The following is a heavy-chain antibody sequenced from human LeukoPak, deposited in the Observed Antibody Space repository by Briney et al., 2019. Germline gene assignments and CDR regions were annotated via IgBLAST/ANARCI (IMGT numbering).Heavy chain of an antibody. CDR1: GYTLTELS. V-gene: IGHV1-24*01. Sequence: ASVQVSCKVSGYTLTELSMHWVRQAPGKGLEWMGGFDPEDGETIYAQKFQGRVTMTEDTSTDTAYMELSSLRSEDTAVYYCATVRPEYSSGWVDYWGQGTLVTVSS. CDR3: ATVRPEYSSGWVDY. D-gene: IGHD6-19*01. CDR2: FDPEDGET. J-gene: IGHJ4*02.